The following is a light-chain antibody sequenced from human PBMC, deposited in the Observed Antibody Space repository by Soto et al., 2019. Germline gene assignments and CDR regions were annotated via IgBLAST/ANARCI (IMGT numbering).Light chain of an antibody. V-gene: IGLV2-8*01. J-gene: IGLJ3*02. Sequence: QSALTQPPSASGSPGQSVTISCTGTSSDVGGYNYVSWYQQHPDKAPKLMIYEVSKRPSGVPDGFSGSKSGNTASLTVSGLQAEDEADYYCSSYAGSNNLVFGGGTKLTVL. CDR2: EVS. CDR3: SSYAGSNNLV. CDR1: SSDVGGYNY.